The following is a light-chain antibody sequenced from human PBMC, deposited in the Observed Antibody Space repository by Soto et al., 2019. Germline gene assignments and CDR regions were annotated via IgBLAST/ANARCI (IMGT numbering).Light chain of an antibody. CDR3: QQYYIYSRT. CDR2: DVS. Sequence: DIQMTQSPSTLSASVGHRLTITCRASQTVSSSLAWYQQKPGKAPKLLIYDVSSLESGVPSRFSGSGSGTEFTLTISSLQPDDFAAYYCQQYYIYSRTFGQGTKVEVK. V-gene: IGKV1-5*01. J-gene: IGKJ1*01. CDR1: QTVSSS.